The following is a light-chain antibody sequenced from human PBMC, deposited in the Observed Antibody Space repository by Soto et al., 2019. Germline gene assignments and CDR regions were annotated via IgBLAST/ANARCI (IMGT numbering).Light chain of an antibody. J-gene: IGKJ2*01. CDR3: QQYNSDRS. CDR2: KAS. CDR1: QSISSW. Sequence: DIKMTQSPSTLSASVGDRVTITCRAIQSISSWLAWYQQKPGKAPKLLIYKASNLENGVPSRFSGSGSGTEFTLTISSLQPDDFATYYCQQYNSDRSFGQGTKLEIK. V-gene: IGKV1-5*03.